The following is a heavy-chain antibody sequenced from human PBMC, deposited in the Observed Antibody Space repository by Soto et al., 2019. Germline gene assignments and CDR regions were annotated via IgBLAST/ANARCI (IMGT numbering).Heavy chain of an antibody. D-gene: IGHD1-26*01. CDR3: AIVSNSENYGDY. J-gene: IGHJ4*02. CDR2: ISSSGAHT. Sequence: EVQLLESGGDLVQPGGSLRLSCAASGFTFSTYAMTWVRQVPGMGLDWVSSISSSGAHTYYADSVKGRFTISRDNSKNTLYLQMNSLRAEDTAIYYCAIVSNSENYGDYWGRGTLVTLSS. CDR1: GFTFSTYA. V-gene: IGHV3-23*01.